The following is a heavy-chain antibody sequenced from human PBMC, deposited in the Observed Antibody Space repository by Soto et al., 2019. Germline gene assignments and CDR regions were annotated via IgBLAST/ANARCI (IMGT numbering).Heavy chain of an antibody. Sequence: QLQLQESGPGLVKPSETLSLTCTVSGGSISSSSYYWGWIRQPPGKGLEWIGSIYYSGSTYYNPPLKSRVTISVDTSKNQFSLKLSSVTAADTAVYYCARTRGPVCDYWGQGTLVTVSS. CDR2: IYYSGST. V-gene: IGHV4-39*01. D-gene: IGHD2-8*01. CDR3: ARTRGPVCDY. J-gene: IGHJ4*02. CDR1: GGSISSSSYY.